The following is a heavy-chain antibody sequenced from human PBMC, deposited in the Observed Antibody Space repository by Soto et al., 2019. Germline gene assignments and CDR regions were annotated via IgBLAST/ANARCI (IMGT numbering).Heavy chain of an antibody. CDR3: ARDQLHFLDYYFEN. V-gene: IGHV1-18*01. D-gene: IGHD3-3*01. Sequence: GGLVKVSCKASGYTFINYGISWVRQAPGQGLEWLGWISPNNGHTKYARKFQDRITMTTDTSTTTAYLELRSLRSDDTAVYFCARDQLHFLDYYFENWGQGALVTVSS. J-gene: IGHJ4*02. CDR1: GYTFINYG. CDR2: ISPNNGHT.